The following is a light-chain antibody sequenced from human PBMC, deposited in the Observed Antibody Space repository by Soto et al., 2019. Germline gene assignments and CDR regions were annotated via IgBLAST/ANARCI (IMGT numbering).Light chain of an antibody. Sequence: EIVLTQSPATLSLSPGERATLSCRASQSVSSYLAWYQQQPGQAPRLLIYDASNRATGIPARFSGSGSGTDFTLTISSLEPEDFAVYYCQHRSNGPPYTVGQGTKLEIK. CDR1: QSVSSY. J-gene: IGKJ2*01. V-gene: IGKV3-11*01. CDR2: DAS. CDR3: QHRSNGPPYT.